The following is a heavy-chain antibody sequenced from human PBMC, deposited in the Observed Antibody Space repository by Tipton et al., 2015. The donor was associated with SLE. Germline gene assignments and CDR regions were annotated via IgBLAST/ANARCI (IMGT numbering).Heavy chain of an antibody. D-gene: IGHD3-10*01. CDR2: INHIGST. CDR1: GGSFSDYY. Sequence: TLSLTCAFYGGSFSDYYWSWIRQTPGKGLEWIGDINHIGSTNYNPSLKSRATISVDVSKNQFSLKLTSVTAADTAVYYCARYSGYNAQIKGGFDIWGQATMVTVSS. V-gene: IGHV4-34*01. CDR3: ARYSGYNAQIKGGFDI. J-gene: IGHJ3*02.